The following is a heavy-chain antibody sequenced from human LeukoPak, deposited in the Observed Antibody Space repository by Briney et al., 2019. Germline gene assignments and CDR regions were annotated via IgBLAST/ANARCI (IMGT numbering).Heavy chain of an antibody. CDR2: MNPHSGKT. D-gene: IGHD3-16*01. J-gene: IGHJ1*01. CDR1: GYPFNNYD. CDR3: ARGWTWGDS. V-gene: IGHV1-8*01. Sequence: GASVKVSCKASGYPFNNYDINWVRQATGQGLEWMGWMNPHSGKTGYAQNFQGRVTMTRDSSRSTVYMELSSLKSEDTAVYYCARGWTWGDSWGQGSPVTVSS.